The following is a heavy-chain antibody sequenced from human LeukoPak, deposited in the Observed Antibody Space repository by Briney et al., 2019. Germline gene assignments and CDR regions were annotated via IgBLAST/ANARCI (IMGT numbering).Heavy chain of an antibody. CDR1: GGSISSYY. CDR2: IYYSGST. V-gene: IGHV4-59*01. Sequence: SETLSLTCTVSGGSISSYYWSWIRQPPGKGLEWIGYIYYSGSTNYNPSLKSRVTISVDTSKNQFSLKLSSVTAADTAVYYCAGSYYSSFDYWGQGTLVTASS. CDR3: AGSYYSSFDY. D-gene: IGHD1-26*01. J-gene: IGHJ4*02.